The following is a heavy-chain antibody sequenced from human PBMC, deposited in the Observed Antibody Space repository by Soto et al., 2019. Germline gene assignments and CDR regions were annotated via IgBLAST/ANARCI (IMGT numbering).Heavy chain of an antibody. CDR1: GGTFSSYA. CDR2: IIPIFGTA. Sequence: GASVKVSCKASGGTFSSYAISWVRQAPGQGLEWMGGIIPIFGTANYAQKFQGRVTITADESTSTAYMELSSLRSEDTAVYYCARDFFQNYYDSSGYSFDYWGQGTLVTVSS. CDR3: ARDFFQNYYDSSGYSFDY. J-gene: IGHJ4*02. V-gene: IGHV1-69*13. D-gene: IGHD3-22*01.